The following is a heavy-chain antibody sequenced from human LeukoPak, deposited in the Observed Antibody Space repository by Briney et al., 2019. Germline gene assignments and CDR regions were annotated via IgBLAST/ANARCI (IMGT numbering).Heavy chain of an antibody. CDR2: IWYDGSNK. CDR1: GFTFSSYG. V-gene: IGHV3-33*01. CDR3: ARDKAYCSGGSCYPTRSYYYYGMDV. J-gene: IGHJ6*02. D-gene: IGHD2-15*01. Sequence: GGSLRLSCAASGFTFSSYGMHWVRQAPGKGLEWVAVIWYDGSNKYYADSVKGRFTISRDNSKNTLYLQMDSLRAEDTAVYYCARDKAYCSGGSCYPTRSYYYYGMDVWGQGTTVTVSS.